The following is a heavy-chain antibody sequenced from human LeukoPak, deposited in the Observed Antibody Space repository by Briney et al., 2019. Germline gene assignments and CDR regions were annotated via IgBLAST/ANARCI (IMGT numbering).Heavy chain of an antibody. J-gene: IGHJ4*02. Sequence: ASVKVSCKASGYTFNSHYMYWVRQAPGQGLEWMGIIDPSGGSTSYAQTFQGRVTMTRDTSTSTVYMELSSLRSDDTAVYYCARDEGQSGSTSCYDYWGQGTLVTVSS. CDR2: IDPSGGST. CDR3: ARDEGQSGSTSCYDY. CDR1: GYTFNSHY. D-gene: IGHD2-2*01. V-gene: IGHV1-46*02.